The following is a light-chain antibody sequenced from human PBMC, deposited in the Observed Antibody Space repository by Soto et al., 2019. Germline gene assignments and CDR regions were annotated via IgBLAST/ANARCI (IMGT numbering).Light chain of an antibody. CDR2: EVS. V-gene: IGLV2-18*02. Sequence: QSALTQPPSVSGSPGQSVAISCTGTSSDVGNYNRVSWYQQPPGAAPKLMIYEVSNRPSGVSDRFSGSKSGNTASLTFSGLQAEDEADYYCNSYTGSSTYVFGTGTKVTVL. CDR3: NSYTGSSTYV. CDR1: SSDVGNYNR. J-gene: IGLJ1*01.